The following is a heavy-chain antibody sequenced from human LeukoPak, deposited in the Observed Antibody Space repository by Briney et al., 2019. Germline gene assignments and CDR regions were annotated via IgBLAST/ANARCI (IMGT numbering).Heavy chain of an antibody. J-gene: IGHJ4*02. V-gene: IGHV4-31*03. Sequence: PSQTLSLTCTVSGGSISSGYYYWSWIRQHPGKGLEWIGNIYYSGSTYYNPSLKSRVTISVDTSKSQFSLKLSSVTAADTAVYYCAREGYDSSYYYYLDYWGQGTLVTVSS. CDR1: GGSISSGYYY. CDR2: IYYSGST. CDR3: AREGYDSSYYYYLDY. D-gene: IGHD3-22*01.